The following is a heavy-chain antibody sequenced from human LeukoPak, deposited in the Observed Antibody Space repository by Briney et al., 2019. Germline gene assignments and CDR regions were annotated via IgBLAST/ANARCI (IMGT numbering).Heavy chain of an antibody. CDR2: INHSGST. Sequence: SETLSLTCAVYGGSFSGSSWGGIRQPPGKGLEWIGEINHSGSTNYNPSLKSRVTISVDTSKNQFSLKLSSVTAADTAVYYCARVPYYYDSSFDYWGQGTLVTVSS. CDR1: GGSFSGSS. J-gene: IGHJ4*02. CDR3: ARVPYYYDSSFDY. V-gene: IGHV4-34*01. D-gene: IGHD3-22*01.